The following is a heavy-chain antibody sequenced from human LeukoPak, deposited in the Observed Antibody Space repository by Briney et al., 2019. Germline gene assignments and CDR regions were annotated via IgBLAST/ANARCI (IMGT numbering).Heavy chain of an antibody. V-gene: IGHV3-30*18. D-gene: IGHD6-19*01. CDR2: ISYDGSNK. J-gene: IGHJ4*02. CDR3: AKEGSGWSGVDY. CDR1: GFTFSSYG. Sequence: GGSLRLSCAASGFTFSSYGMHWVRQAPGKGLEWVAVISYDGSNKYYADSVKGRFTISRVNSKNTLYLQMNSLRAEDTAVYYCAKEGSGWSGVDYWGQGTLVTVSS.